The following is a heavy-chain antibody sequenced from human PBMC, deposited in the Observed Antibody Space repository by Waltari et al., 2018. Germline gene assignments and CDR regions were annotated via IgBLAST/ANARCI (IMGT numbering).Heavy chain of an antibody. J-gene: IGHJ4*02. D-gene: IGHD5-12*01. CDR3: ARDRGASGYDFDY. V-gene: IGHV3-53*01. CDR1: GFNVFSNY. CDR2: MYRGGGKT. Sequence: EVQLVESGGGLIQPGGSLRLSCAASGFNVFSNYMSWVRQGPGKGLGWVSVMYRGGGKTSYADSVKGRCTISRDDSRNIVYLQMNSLRADDTAVYYGARDRGASGYDFDYWGQGGLVTVSS.